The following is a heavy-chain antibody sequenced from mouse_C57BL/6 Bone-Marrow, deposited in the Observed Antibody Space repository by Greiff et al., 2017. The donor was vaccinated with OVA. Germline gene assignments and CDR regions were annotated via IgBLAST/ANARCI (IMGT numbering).Heavy chain of an antibody. Sequence: EVKVVESGGGLVKPGGSLKLSCAASGFTFSSYAMSWVRQTPEKRLEWVATISDGGSYTYYPDNVKGRFTISRDNAKNNLYLQMSHLKSEDTAMYYCARDYEDAMDYWGQGTSVTVSS. V-gene: IGHV5-4*01. J-gene: IGHJ4*01. D-gene: IGHD2-3*01. CDR3: ARDYEDAMDY. CDR2: ISDGGSYT. CDR1: GFTFSSYA.